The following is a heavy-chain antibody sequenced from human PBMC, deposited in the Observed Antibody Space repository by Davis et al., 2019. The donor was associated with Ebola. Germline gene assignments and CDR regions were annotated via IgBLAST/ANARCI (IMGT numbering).Heavy chain of an antibody. CDR2: IGTAGDT. V-gene: IGHV3-13*01. CDR3: ARDQETYYDFWSGYYTSYYGMDV. Sequence: GESLKISCAASGFTFSSYDMHWVRQATGKGLEWVSAIGTAGDTYYPGSVKGRFTISRENAKNSLYLQMNSLRAEDTAVYYCARDQETYYDFWSGYYTSYYGMDVWGQGTTVTVSS. J-gene: IGHJ6*02. D-gene: IGHD3-3*01. CDR1: GFTFSSYD.